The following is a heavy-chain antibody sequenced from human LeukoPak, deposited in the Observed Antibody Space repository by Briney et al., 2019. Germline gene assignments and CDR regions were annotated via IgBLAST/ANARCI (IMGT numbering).Heavy chain of an antibody. Sequence: ASVKVSCKASGYTFTCYYMHWVRQAPGQGLEWMGRINPDSGGTDFAQKFQGRVTMTRDTSISTAYMELTRLRSDDTAVYYCARGGEWNDVSFWGQGTPVTVSS. CDR3: ARGGEWNDVSF. D-gene: IGHD1-1*01. V-gene: IGHV1-2*06. J-gene: IGHJ4*02. CDR2: INPDSGGT. CDR1: GYTFTCYY.